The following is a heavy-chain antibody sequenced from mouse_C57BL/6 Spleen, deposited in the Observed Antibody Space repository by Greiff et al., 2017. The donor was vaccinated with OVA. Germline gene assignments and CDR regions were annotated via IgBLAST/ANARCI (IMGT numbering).Heavy chain of an antibody. CDR1: GYAFTNYL. D-gene: IGHD1-1*01. Sequence: LQESGAELVRPGTSVKVSCKASGYAFTNYLIEWVKQRPGQGLEWIGVINPGSGGTNYNEKFKGKATLTADKSSSTAYMQLSSLTSEDSAVYFCARRGHYYGSSTKGAMDYWGQGTSVTVSS. CDR3: ARRGHYYGSSTKGAMDY. J-gene: IGHJ4*01. V-gene: IGHV1-54*01. CDR2: INPGSGGT.